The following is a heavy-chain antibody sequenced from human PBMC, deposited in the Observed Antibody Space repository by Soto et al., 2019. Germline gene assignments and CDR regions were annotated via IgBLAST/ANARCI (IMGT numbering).Heavy chain of an antibody. D-gene: IGHD2-15*01. V-gene: IGHV1-69*02. Sequence: KVSCKASGGTFSSYTISWVRQAPGQGLEWMGRIIPILGIANYAQKFQGRVTITADKSTSTAYMELSSLRSEDTAVYYCASVLGYCSGGSCHEYYYYYYMDVWGKGTTITVSS. CDR2: IIPILGIA. CDR3: ASVLGYCSGGSCHEYYYYYYMDV. J-gene: IGHJ6*03. CDR1: GGTFSSYT.